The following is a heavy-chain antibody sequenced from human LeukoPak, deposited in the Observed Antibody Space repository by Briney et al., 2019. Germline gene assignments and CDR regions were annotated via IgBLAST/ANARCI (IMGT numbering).Heavy chain of an antibody. Sequence: PGGSLRLSSAASGFTFSSYEMNWVRQAPGKGLEWVSYISSSGSTIYYADSVKGRFTISRDNAKNSLYLQMNSLRAEDTAVYYCARGCEYYDILTGYYKVYYYYGMDVWGQGTTVTVSS. CDR3: ARGCEYYDILTGYYKVYYYYGMDV. CDR1: GFTFSSYE. V-gene: IGHV3-48*03. CDR2: ISSSGSTI. D-gene: IGHD3-9*01. J-gene: IGHJ6*02.